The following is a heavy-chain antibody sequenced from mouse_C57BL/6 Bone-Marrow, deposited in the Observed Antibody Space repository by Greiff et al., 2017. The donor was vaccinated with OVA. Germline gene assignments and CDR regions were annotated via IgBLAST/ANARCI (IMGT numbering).Heavy chain of an antibody. Sequence: VNLVESGPGLVAPSQSLSITCTVSGFSLTSYAISWVRQPPGKGLEWLGVIWTGGGTNYNSALKSSLSISKDNSKSQVFLKMNSLQTDDTARYYCARIYYGNYVVDYYAMDYWGQGTSVTVSS. CDR1: GFSLTSYA. CDR3: ARIYYGNYVVDYYAMDY. CDR2: IWTGGGT. D-gene: IGHD2-1*01. V-gene: IGHV2-9-1*01. J-gene: IGHJ4*01.